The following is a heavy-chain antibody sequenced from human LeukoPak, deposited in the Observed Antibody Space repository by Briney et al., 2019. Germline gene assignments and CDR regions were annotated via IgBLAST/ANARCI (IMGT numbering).Heavy chain of an antibody. V-gene: IGHV3-21*01. D-gene: IGHD5-18*01. CDR3: ARGQKQLWLHKDY. CDR1: GFTFSTYG. CDR2: ISGSSSYI. Sequence: GGSLRLSCAASGFTFSTYGMNWVRQAPGKGLEWVSSISGSSSYIFYADSVKGRFTISRDNAKNSLYLQMNSLRAEDTAIYYCARGQKQLWLHKDYWGQGTLVTVSS. J-gene: IGHJ4*02.